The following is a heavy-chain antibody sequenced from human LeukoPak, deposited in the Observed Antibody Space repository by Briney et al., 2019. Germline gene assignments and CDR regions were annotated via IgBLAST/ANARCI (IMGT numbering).Heavy chain of an antibody. J-gene: IGHJ4*02. CDR3: ARKGTYYYDSSGYYFDY. V-gene: IGHV3-33*01. Sequence: GGSLRLSCAASGFTFSSYGMHWVRQAPGKGLEWVAVIWYDGSNKYYADSVKGRFTISRDNSKNTLYLQMNSLRAEDTAVYYCARKGTYYYDSSGYYFDYWGQGTLVTVSS. CDR1: GFTFSSYG. D-gene: IGHD3-22*01. CDR2: IWYDGSNK.